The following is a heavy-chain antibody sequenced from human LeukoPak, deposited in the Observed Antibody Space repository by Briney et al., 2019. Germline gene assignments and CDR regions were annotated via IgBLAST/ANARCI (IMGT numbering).Heavy chain of an antibody. CDR2: ISAYNGNT. V-gene: IGHV1-18*01. D-gene: IGHD3-22*01. CDR1: GYTFTSYG. J-gene: IGHJ3*02. CDR3: ARDTAFVFLSRLYYYGSSGYYYDAFDI. Sequence: GASVKVSCKASGYTFTSYGISWVRQAPGQGLEWMGWISAYNGNTNYAQKLQGRVTMTTDTSTSTAYMELRSLRSDDTAVYYCARDTAFVFLSRLYYYGSSGYYYDAFDIWGQGTMVTVSS.